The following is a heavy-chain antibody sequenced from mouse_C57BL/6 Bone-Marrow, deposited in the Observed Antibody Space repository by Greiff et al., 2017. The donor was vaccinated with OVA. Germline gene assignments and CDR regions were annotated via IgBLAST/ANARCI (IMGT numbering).Heavy chain of an antibody. Sequence: QVQLKQSGAELVRPGTSVKMSCKASGYTFTNYWIGWAKQRPGHGLEWIGDIYPGGGYTNYNEKFKGKATLTADKSSSTAYMQFSSLTSEDSAIYYCARAGYDYDDLYYAMDYCGQGTSVTVSS. J-gene: IGHJ4*01. CDR1: GYTFTNYW. CDR3: ARAGYDYDDLYYAMDY. D-gene: IGHD2-4*01. V-gene: IGHV1-63*01. CDR2: IYPGGGYT.